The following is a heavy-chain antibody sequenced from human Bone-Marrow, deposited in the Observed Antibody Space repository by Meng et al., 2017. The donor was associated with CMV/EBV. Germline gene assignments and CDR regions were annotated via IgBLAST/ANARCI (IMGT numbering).Heavy chain of an antibody. Sequence: GGSLRLSCAASGSSFSSYGMHWVRQAPGKGLEWVAFIRYDGGNKYYADSVKGRFTIPRDNSKNTLDLQMSSLRAEDTAVYYCAKDKGQLAIYYYYYGMDVWGQGTTVTVSS. CDR1: GSSFSSYG. J-gene: IGHJ6*02. CDR2: IRYDGGNK. CDR3: AKDKGQLAIYYYYYGMDV. D-gene: IGHD6-13*01. V-gene: IGHV3-30*02.